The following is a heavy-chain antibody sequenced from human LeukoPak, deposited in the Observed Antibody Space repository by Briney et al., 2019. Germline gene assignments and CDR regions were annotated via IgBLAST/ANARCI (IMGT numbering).Heavy chain of an antibody. D-gene: IGHD3-9*01. CDR1: GGSFSGYY. CDR3: ARGPRYYDILTGFHPYYYYGMDV. J-gene: IGHJ6*02. V-gene: IGHV4-34*01. CDR2: INHSGST. Sequence: SETLSLTCAVYGGSFSGYYWSWIRQPPGKGLEWIGEINHSGSTNYNPSLKSRVTISVDTSKNQFSLELSSVTAADTAVYYCARGPRYYDILTGFHPYYYYGMDVWGQGTTVTVSS.